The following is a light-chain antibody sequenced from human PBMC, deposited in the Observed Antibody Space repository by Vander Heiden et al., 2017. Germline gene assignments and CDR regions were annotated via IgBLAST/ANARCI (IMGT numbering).Light chain of an antibody. Sequence: DIEMTHCPSCLSASVGDRVTITCQASQDISNYLNWYQQKPGKAPKLLIYDASNLETGVPSRFSRSASGTDFTFTMISLQLDHIPTYSSQLHATLAYT. J-gene: IGKJ2*01. V-gene: IGKV1-33*01. CDR3: QLHATLAYT. CDR2: DAS. CDR1: QDISNY.